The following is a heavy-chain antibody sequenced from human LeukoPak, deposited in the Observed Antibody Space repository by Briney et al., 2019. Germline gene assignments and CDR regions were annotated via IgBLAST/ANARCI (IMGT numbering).Heavy chain of an antibody. CDR2: VNARGYST. D-gene: IGHD7-27*01. Sequence: PGGSLRLSCAASGFTFSSYAMSWARQAPGKGLEWVSAVNARGYSTYYADSVKGRFTISRDNSENTLYLQMSGLRAEDTAIYYCAKGTGDTAYYFDFWGQGVLVTVSS. J-gene: IGHJ4*02. V-gene: IGHV3-23*01. CDR3: AKGTGDTAYYFDF. CDR1: GFTFSSYA.